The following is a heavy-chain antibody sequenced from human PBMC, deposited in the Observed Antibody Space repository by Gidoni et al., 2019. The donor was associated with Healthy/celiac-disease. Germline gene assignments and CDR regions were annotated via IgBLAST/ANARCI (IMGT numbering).Heavy chain of an antibody. CDR1: GGSFSGYY. CDR2: INHSGST. CDR3: ARGGLNYDILTGSPPDDWFDP. D-gene: IGHD3-9*01. Sequence: QVQLQQWGAGLLKPSETLSLTCDVYGGSFSGYYWSLLRQPPGKGLAWIGEINHSGSTHNNPSLKSRVTISGDPSKNHFSLKLSSVTAADTAVYYCARGGLNYDILTGSPPDDWFDPWGQGTLVTVSS. J-gene: IGHJ5*02. V-gene: IGHV4-34*01.